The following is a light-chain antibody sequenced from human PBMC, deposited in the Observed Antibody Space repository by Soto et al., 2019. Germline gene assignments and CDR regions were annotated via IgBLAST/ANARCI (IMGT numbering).Light chain of an antibody. CDR1: QSVSSY. CDR3: YQYNDWPPA. Sequence: IGVTKSPSTLSLYTGERATLSCRASQSVSSYLAWYQQKPGQVPRLLMFGASTRATDIPGRFSGTGYGRGFSLTISSLQSEDFAVYYCYQYNDWPPAFGQGTNVDIK. CDR2: GAS. J-gene: IGKJ1*01. V-gene: IGKV3-15*01.